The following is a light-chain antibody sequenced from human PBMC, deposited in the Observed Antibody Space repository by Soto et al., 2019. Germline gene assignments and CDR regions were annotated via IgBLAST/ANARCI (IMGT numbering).Light chain of an antibody. CDR2: DVS. CDR3: SSYANSNTQV. V-gene: IGLV2-14*03. CDR1: SSDVGGYNY. Sequence: QSALTQTASVSGSPGQSITVSCIGTSSDVGGYNYVSWYQQHPGKAPKLMIHDVSNRPSGVPNRFSGSKSGNTASLTISGLQAEDEAYYYCSSYANSNTQVFGGGTKLTVL. J-gene: IGLJ2*01.